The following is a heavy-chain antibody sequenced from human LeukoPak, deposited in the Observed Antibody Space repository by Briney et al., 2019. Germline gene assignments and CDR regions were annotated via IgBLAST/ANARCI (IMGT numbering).Heavy chain of an antibody. V-gene: IGHV3-21*01. D-gene: IGHD2-21*01. J-gene: IGHJ3*02. Sequence: GGSLRLSCAASGFTFSSYSMNWVRQAPGKGLEWVSSISSSSSYIYYADSVKGRFTISRDNAKNSLYLQMNSLRAEDTAVYYGARAIVGFDAFDIWGQGTMVTVSS. CDR2: ISSSSSYI. CDR3: ARAIVGFDAFDI. CDR1: GFTFSSYS.